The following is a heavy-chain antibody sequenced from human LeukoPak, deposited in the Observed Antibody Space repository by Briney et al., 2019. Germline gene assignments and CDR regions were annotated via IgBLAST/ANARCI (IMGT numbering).Heavy chain of an antibody. V-gene: IGHV3-23*01. CDR1: GFTFSSYA. CDR2: IRAGGGDT. J-gene: IGHJ4*02. D-gene: IGHD3-10*01. Sequence: GGSLRLSCAASGFTFSSYAMTWVRQAPGKGLDWVSTIRAGGGDTFYSDSVKGRFSISRDNSKNTLIRQMDSLRADDTAIYYCAKILASGSGSYWGQGTLVLVSS. CDR3: AKILASGSGSY.